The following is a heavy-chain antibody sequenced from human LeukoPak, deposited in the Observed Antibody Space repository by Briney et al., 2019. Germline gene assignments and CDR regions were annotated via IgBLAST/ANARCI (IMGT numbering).Heavy chain of an antibody. D-gene: IGHD3-9*01. J-gene: IGHJ3*01. Sequence: GGSLRLSRTASGFMSSSCDMHWVRQAPGKGLGWVASIRYDVNNKYYADSVKGRFTFSRDNSKNTLRLQMSSLRAGDTAIYYCAKGDYYDVLTGYRRDAFDAWGQGTMVTVSS. CDR2: IRYDVNNK. V-gene: IGHV3-30*02. CDR1: GFMSSSCD. CDR3: AKGDYYDVLTGYRRDAFDA.